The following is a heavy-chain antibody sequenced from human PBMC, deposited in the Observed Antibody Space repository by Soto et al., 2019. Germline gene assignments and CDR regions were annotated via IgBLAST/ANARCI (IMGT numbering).Heavy chain of an antibody. Sequence: ASVKVSCKASGYTFTGYYMHWVRQAPGQGLEWMGWINPNSGGTNYAQKFQGRVTMTRDTSISTAYIELSRLRSDDTAVFYCATGESTFYYDDTPYYPLEFWGQGTQVTVSS. CDR3: ATGESTFYYDDTPYYPLEF. CDR1: GYTFTGYY. V-gene: IGHV1-2*02. D-gene: IGHD3-22*01. J-gene: IGHJ4*02. CDR2: INPNSGGT.